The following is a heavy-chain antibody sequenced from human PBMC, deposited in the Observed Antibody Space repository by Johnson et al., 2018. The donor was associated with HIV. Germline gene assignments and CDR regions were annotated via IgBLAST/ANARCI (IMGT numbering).Heavy chain of an antibody. D-gene: IGHD2-2*01. Sequence: VQLVESGGGVVQPGRSLRLSCAASGFTFSSYGMHWVRQAPGKGLEWVAVISYDGSNKYYADSVKGRFTISRENAKNSLYLQMNSLRAEDTAVYYCAKGDCSSTSCTYAFDIWGQGTMVTVSS. J-gene: IGHJ3*02. CDR3: AKGDCSSTSCTYAFDI. V-gene: IGHV3-30*18. CDR2: ISYDGSNK. CDR1: GFTFSSYG.